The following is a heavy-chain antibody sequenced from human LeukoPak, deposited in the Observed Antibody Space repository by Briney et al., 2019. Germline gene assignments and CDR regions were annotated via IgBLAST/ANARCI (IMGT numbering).Heavy chain of an antibody. V-gene: IGHV3-43*01. Sequence: PGGSLRLSCAVSGFTLDDYTMHWVRQAPGKGLEWVSLISWDGDSTFYADSVRGRFTISRDNSKNSLYLQMNSLRTEDTALYYCAKDRCTNGVCFRAYFQHWGQGTLVTVSS. D-gene: IGHD2-8*01. J-gene: IGHJ1*01. CDR2: ISWDGDST. CDR1: GFTLDDYT. CDR3: AKDRCTNGVCFRAYFQH.